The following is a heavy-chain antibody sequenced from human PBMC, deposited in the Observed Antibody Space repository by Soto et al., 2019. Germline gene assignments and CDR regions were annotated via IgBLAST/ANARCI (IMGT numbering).Heavy chain of an antibody. V-gene: IGHV4-59*01. D-gene: IGHD2-2*02. J-gene: IGHJ5*02. CDR1: GGSISSYY. CDR3: ARDLYCSSTSCYKGWFDP. Sequence: SETLSLTCTVSGGSISSYYWSWIRQPPGKGLEWIGYIYYSGSTNYNPSLKSRVTISVDTSKNQFSLKLSSVTAADTAVYYCARDLYCSSTSCYKGWFDPWGQGTLVTVSS. CDR2: IYYSGST.